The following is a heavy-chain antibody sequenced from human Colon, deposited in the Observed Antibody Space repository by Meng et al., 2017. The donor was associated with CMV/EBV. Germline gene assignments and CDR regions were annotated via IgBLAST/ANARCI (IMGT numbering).Heavy chain of an antibody. CDR3: PVGSLMGIRPFDY. D-gene: IGHD1-26*01. CDR2: IIAIFKTP. V-gene: IGHV1-69*12. CDR1: GGSVNNYA. Sequence: QVQSWQSGVEVKGPGSSMKVTCKSSGGSVNNYAFNWVRQAPGQGLEWMGGIIAIFKTPNYAQKFQGRLTITADESTGTSYMDLTSLTSEESAVYYGPVGSLMGIRPFDYWGQATLVTVSS. J-gene: IGHJ4*02.